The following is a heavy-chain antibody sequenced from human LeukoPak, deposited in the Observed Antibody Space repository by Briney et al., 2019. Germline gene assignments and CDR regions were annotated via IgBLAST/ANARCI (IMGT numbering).Heavy chain of an antibody. CDR3: ARVLLERPGIDSFDI. J-gene: IGHJ3*02. Sequence: GGSLRLSCGASGFSLGRYSMDWVRQAPGQGLEWVSHINSGSSIIYYADSVKGRFTISRDNAGNSLYPQMNSLRADDTAVYYCARVLLERPGIDSFDIWGQGTMVTVS. CDR1: GFSLGRYS. V-gene: IGHV3-48*01. D-gene: IGHD1-1*01. CDR2: INSGSSII.